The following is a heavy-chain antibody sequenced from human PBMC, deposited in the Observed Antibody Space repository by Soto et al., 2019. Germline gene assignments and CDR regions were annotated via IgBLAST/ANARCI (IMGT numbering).Heavy chain of an antibody. Sequence: LSLTCVITGDSVSSNSAGLSWVRRSRSRCLEWLGRTYYRSKWYYEYAVSVRGRITINPDTSKNQYSLQLNSVTPEDTAVYFCARGEQYSGRTFDYWGQGTLVTVSS. D-gene: IGHD1-26*01. V-gene: IGHV6-1*01. CDR3: ARGEQYSGRTFDY. CDR2: TYYRSKWYY. CDR1: GDSVSSNSAG. J-gene: IGHJ4*01.